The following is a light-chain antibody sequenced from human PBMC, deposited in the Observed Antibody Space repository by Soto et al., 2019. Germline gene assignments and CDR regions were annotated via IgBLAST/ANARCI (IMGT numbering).Light chain of an antibody. V-gene: IGLV2-23*03. J-gene: IGLJ2*01. Sequence: QSALTQPASVSGSPGQSITISCTGTSSDVGSYNLVSWYQQHPGKAPKLMIYEGSKRPSGVFNRFSGSKSGNTASLTISGLQAEDEANYYCCSYAGTSTFVIFGGGTKLTVL. CDR1: SSDVGSYNL. CDR3: CSYAGTSTFVI. CDR2: EGS.